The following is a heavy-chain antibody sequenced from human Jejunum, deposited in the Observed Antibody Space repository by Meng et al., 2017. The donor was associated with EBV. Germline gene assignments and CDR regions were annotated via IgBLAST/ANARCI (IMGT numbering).Heavy chain of an antibody. CDR3: ARSTLTGYYDRWFDP. CDR2: NNLNSGFS. V-gene: IGHV1-2*06. Sequence: GQTGAEVKKPGASVKVSCKASGYTLTEYYMHWVRQAPGQGLQWIGRNNLNSGFSSYSRKFQGRVTLTRDTTTNTAYMELGGLESDDTAVYYCARSTLTGYYDRWFDPWGQGTLVTVSS. D-gene: IGHD3-22*01. CDR1: GYTLTEYY. J-gene: IGHJ5*02.